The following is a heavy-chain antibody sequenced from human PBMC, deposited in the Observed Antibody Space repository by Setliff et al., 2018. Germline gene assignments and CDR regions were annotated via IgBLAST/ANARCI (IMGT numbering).Heavy chain of an antibody. D-gene: IGHD6-6*01. CDR1: GYRLIEVS. Sequence: ASVKVSCKVSGYRLIEVSMHWVRQAPGKGLEWMGGFDPEDEETIYAQKFQGRVTMTRNTSTSTAYMELSRLTSEDTAVYFCALEYSNSSPTVYYYMDVWGKGTTVTVSS. CDR2: FDPEDEET. CDR3: ALEYSNSSPTVYYYMDV. V-gene: IGHV1-24*01. J-gene: IGHJ6*03.